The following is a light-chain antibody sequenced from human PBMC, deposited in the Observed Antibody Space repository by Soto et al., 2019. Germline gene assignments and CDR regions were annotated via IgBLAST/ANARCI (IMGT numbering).Light chain of an antibody. V-gene: IGKV3-15*01. CDR3: QQYGNWPRT. J-gene: IGKJ1*01. Sequence: MTQSPSTLSVSPGERATLSCRASQSVSSNLAWYQQKPGQAPRLLIYGASTRATGIPARFSGSGSGTGFTLTISRLEPEDFAVYYCQQYGNWPRTFGQGTKVDIK. CDR1: QSVSSN. CDR2: GAS.